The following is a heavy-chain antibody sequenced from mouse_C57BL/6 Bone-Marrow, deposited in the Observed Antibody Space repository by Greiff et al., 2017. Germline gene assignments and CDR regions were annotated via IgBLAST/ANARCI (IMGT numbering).Heavy chain of an antibody. Sequence: VQGVESGAELVRPGTSVKMSCKASGYTFTNYWIGWAKQRPGHGLEWIGDIYPGGGYTNYNEKFKGKATLTADKSSSTAYMQFSSLTSEDSAIYYCARYDYGSSYAMDYWGQGTSVTVSS. J-gene: IGHJ4*01. V-gene: IGHV1-63*01. CDR2: IYPGGGYT. CDR3: ARYDYGSSYAMDY. CDR1: GYTFTNYW. D-gene: IGHD1-1*01.